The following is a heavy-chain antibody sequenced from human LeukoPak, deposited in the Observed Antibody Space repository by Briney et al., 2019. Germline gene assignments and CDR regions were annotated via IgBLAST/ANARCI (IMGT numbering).Heavy chain of an antibody. J-gene: IGHJ4*02. D-gene: IGHD6-19*01. CDR2: ISSNGGST. CDR1: GFTFSSYA. Sequence: GGSLRLSCAASGFTFSSYAMHWVRQAPGEGLEYGAAISSNGGSTYYANSVKGRFTISRDNSKNTLYLQMGSLRAEDMAVYYCARSIAVAANIDYWGQGTLVTVSS. CDR3: ARSIAVAANIDY. V-gene: IGHV3-64*01.